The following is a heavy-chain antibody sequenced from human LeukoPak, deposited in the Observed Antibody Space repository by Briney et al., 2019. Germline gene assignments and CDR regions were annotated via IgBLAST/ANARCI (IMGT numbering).Heavy chain of an antibody. J-gene: IGHJ4*02. CDR3: ARTTSFTASGYDY. V-gene: IGHV1-8*03. CDR1: GYTFTNYH. CDR2: MNPNNGDS. Sequence: ASVKVSCKASGYTFTNYHINWVRQATGQGLEWMGWMNPNNGDSGYARKFQGRVTITRDTSISTSYMELRSLRSDDTAVYFCARTTSFTASGYDYWGQGTPVTVSS. D-gene: IGHD6-25*01.